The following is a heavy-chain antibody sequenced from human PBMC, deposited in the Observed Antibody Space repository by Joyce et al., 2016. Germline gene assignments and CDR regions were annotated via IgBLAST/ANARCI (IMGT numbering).Heavy chain of an antibody. CDR2: IFPVDSDT. CDR3: ARAKRPSGWYGAFED. CDR1: GYAFTSYW. Sequence: EVQLVQSGAEVKKPGESLTISCRASGYAFTSYWIGWVRQMPGKGLEWLGIIFPVDSDTRYTPSFQGQVTISVDNSVTTAYLQWSSLKASDTAFYYCARAKRPSGWYGAFEDWGQGTTVIVSS. V-gene: IGHV5-51*01. J-gene: IGHJ3*01. D-gene: IGHD6-19*01.